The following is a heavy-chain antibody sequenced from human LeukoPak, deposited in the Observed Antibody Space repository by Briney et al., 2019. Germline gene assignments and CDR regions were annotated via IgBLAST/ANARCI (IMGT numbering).Heavy chain of an antibody. CDR3: ARGQAAAGYDYYYYYGMDV. D-gene: IGHD6-13*01. CDR1: GFTVSSNY. J-gene: IGHJ6*04. V-gene: IGHV3-53*01. CDR2: IYSGGST. Sequence: GGSLRLSCAASGFTVSSNYMSWVRQAPGKGLEWVSVIYSGGSTYYADSVEGRFTISRDNSKNTLYLQMNSLRAEDTAVYYCARGQAAAGYDYYYYYGMDVWGKGTTVTVSS.